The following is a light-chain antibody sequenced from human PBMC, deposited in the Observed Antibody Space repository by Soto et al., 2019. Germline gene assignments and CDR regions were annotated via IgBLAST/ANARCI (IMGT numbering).Light chain of an antibody. V-gene: IGKV1-39*01. CDR1: QSITSY. J-gene: IGKJ2*01. CDR2: AAS. Sequence: DIQMTQSPSSLSASVGDRVTITCRASQSITSYLNWYQQKPGKAPKLLIYAASSLQSEVPSRFSGSGSGTDFTLTITSLQPEDFATYYCQQTYSTPYTFGQGTKREIK. CDR3: QQTYSTPYT.